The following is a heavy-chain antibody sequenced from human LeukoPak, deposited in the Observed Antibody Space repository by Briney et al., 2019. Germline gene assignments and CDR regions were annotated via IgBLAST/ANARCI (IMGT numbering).Heavy chain of an antibody. CDR2: IYYSGST. CDR3: ARESVATTAFDI. CDR1: GGSISSYY. J-gene: IGHJ3*02. Sequence: SETLSLTCTVSGGSISSYYWSWIRQPPGKGLEWIGYIYYSGSTNYNPSLKSRVTISVDTSKNQFSLKLSSVTAADTAVYYCARESVATTAFDIWGQGTMVTVSS. V-gene: IGHV4-59*12. D-gene: IGHD5-12*01.